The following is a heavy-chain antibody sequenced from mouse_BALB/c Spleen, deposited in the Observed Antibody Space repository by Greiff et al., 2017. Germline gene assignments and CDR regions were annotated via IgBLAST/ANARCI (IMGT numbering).Heavy chain of an antibody. CDR3: ARDSIYSDYDEGGLYAMDY. D-gene: IGHD2-4*01. Sequence: QVQLMESGPGLVAPSQSLSITCTVSGFSLTGYGVNWVRQPPGKGLEWLGMIWGDGSTDYNSALKSRLSISKDNSTSQVFLKMNRLQTDDTARYYCARDSIYSDYDEGGLYAMDYWGQGTSVTVSS. J-gene: IGHJ4*01. CDR2: IWGDGST. V-gene: IGHV2-6-7*01. CDR1: GFSLTGYG.